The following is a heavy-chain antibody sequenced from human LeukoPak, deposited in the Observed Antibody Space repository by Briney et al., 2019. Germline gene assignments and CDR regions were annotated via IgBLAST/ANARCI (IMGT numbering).Heavy chain of an antibody. CDR3: ARGSGYYDY. D-gene: IGHD3-22*01. Sequence: WMGIIYPGDSDTRYSPSFQGQVTISADKSISTAYLQWSSLKASDTAMYYCARGSGYYDYWGQGTLVTVSS. V-gene: IGHV5-51*01. J-gene: IGHJ4*02. CDR2: IYPGDSDT.